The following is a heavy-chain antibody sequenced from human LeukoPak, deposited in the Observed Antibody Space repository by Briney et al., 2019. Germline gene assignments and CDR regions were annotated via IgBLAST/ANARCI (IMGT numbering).Heavy chain of an antibody. D-gene: IGHD3-16*01. J-gene: IGHJ4*02. V-gene: IGHV4-31*03. CDR3: ARDQGYDYVWDIDY. CDR2: IYYSGST. Sequence: PSETLSLTCTVSGGSISSGGYYWSWIRQHPGKGLEWIGYIYYSGSTYYNPSLKSRVTISVDTSKNQFSLKLSSVTAADTAVYYCARDQGYDYVWDIDYWGQGTLVTVSS. CDR1: GGSISSGGYY.